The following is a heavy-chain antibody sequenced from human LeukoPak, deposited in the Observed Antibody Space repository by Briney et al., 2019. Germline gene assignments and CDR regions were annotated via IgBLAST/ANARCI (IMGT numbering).Heavy chain of an antibody. CDR1: GFTFSNYA. V-gene: IGHV3-23*01. J-gene: IGHJ4*02. D-gene: IGHD2/OR15-2a*01. CDR2: VSDNGGGK. Sequence: GGSLRLSCAASGFTFSNYAMSWVRQAPGKGLEWVSLVSDNGGGKYYADSVKGRFTISRDNSKNTLYLQLTGVKAEDTAVYYCAKYSPILYDGFDYWGQGTLVTVSS. CDR3: AKYSPILYDGFDY.